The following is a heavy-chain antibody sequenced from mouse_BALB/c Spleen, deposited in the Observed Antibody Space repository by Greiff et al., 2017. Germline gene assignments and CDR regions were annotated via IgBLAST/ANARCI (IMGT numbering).Heavy chain of an antibody. D-gene: IGHD1-1*01. Sequence: EVQRVESGGGLVQPGGSRKLSCAASGFTFSSFGMHWVRQAPEKGLEWVAYISSGSSTIYYADTVKGRFTISRDNPKNTLFLRMTSLRSEDTAMYCCARSYYGSSYAMDYWGQGTSVTVSS. CDR3: ARSYYGSSYAMDY. V-gene: IGHV5-17*02. CDR1: GFTFSSFG. CDR2: ISSGSSTI. J-gene: IGHJ4*01.